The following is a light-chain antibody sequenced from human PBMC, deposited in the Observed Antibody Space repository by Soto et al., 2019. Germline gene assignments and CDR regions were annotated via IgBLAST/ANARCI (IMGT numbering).Light chain of an antibody. CDR3: QQSYSTPPYT. V-gene: IGKV1-39*01. Sequence: DIQMTQSPSSLSASVGDRVTITCRASQSISNDLYWYQQKPGKAPKLLIYAASRLQGGVPSRFSGSGSGTDFTLTISSLQPEDFATYYCQQSYSTPPYTFGQGTRLEIK. J-gene: IGKJ2*01. CDR2: AAS. CDR1: QSISND.